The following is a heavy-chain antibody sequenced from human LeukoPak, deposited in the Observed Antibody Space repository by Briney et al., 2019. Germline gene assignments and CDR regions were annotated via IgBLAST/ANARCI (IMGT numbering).Heavy chain of an antibody. CDR3: AKVYSSAAPGGLYYYYYYGMDV. Sequence: GGPLRLSCAASGFTFSSYAMSWVRQAPGKGLEWVSAISGSGGSTYYADSVKGRFTISRDNSKNTLYLQMNSLRAEDTAVYYCAKVYSSAAPGGLYYYYYYGMDVWGQGTLVTVSS. J-gene: IGHJ6*02. CDR2: ISGSGGST. D-gene: IGHD5-18*01. CDR1: GFTFSSYA. V-gene: IGHV3-23*01.